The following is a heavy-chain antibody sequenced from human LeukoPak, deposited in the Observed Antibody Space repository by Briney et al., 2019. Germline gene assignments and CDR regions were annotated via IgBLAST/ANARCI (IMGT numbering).Heavy chain of an antibody. CDR3: SRGSALNRAYSGYDPPFHY. D-gene: IGHD5-12*01. J-gene: IGHJ4*02. CDR1: GYTFSDYY. V-gene: IGHV1-2*02. CDR2: INPNSGAT. Sequence: ASVKVSCKASGYTFSDYYMHCVRQAPGQGLEWMGWINPNSGATGYAQKFQGRVTMTRDTSISTADMELNSLRSDDTAMYYCSRGSALNRAYSGYDPPFHYWGQGTLVAVSS.